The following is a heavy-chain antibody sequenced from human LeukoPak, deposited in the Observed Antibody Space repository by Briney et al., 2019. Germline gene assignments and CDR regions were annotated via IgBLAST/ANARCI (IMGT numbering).Heavy chain of an antibody. CDR2: IYPGDSDT. D-gene: IGHD3-22*01. CDR1: GCSFTSYW. J-gene: IGHJ3*02. V-gene: IGHV5-51*01. Sequence: GESLKISCKGSGCSFTSYWIGWVRQMPGKGLEWMGIIYPGDSDTRYSPSFQGQVTISADKSISTAYLQWSSLKASDTAVYYCARPTYYYDMWAFDIWGQGTMVTVSS. CDR3: ARPTYYYDMWAFDI.